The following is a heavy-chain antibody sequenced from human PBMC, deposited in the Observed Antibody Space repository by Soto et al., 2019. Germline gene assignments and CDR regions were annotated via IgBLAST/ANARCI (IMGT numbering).Heavy chain of an antibody. CDR1: GFTFAGYA. Sequence: EVQLLESGGGLVQPGGSLRLSCEASGFTFAGYAMSWVRQAPGKGLEWVAAISNSASGTYYADSVKGRFTISRDNSKNTLYLQMNSLRAEDTAVYYCAKTHDDFWRGSFQCGGQGTLVTVSS. CDR2: ISNSASGT. J-gene: IGHJ4*02. D-gene: IGHD3-3*01. CDR3: AKTHDDFWRGSFQC. V-gene: IGHV3-23*01.